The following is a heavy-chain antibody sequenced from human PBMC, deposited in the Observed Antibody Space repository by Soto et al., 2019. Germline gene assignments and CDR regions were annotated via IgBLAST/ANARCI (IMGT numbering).Heavy chain of an antibody. CDR3: ARRTGEPYKYYDFWSGYLGGPYGMDV. CDR2: IYSGGST. Sequence: EVQLVESGGGLIQPGGSLRLSCAASGFTVSSTYMSWVRQAPGKGLEWVSVIYSGGSTYYADSVKGRFTISRDNSKNTLYLQMNSLRAEDTAVYYCARRTGEPYKYYDFWSGYLGGPYGMDVWGQGTTVTVSS. V-gene: IGHV3-53*01. D-gene: IGHD3-3*01. CDR1: GFTVSSTY. J-gene: IGHJ6*02.